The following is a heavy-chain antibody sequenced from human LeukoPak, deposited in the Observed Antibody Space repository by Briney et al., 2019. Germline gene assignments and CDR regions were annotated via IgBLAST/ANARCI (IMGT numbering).Heavy chain of an antibody. CDR3: ATVRRQYDILTGYYPAVVDY. CDR1: GFTFSNYA. D-gene: IGHD3-9*01. J-gene: IGHJ4*02. CDR2: ISYDGSNK. Sequence: GGSLRLSCAASGFTFSNYAMHWVRQAPGKGLEWVAIISYDGSNKYYADSVKGRFTISRGNSKNTLFLQMHNLRPEDTAVYYCATVRRQYDILTGYYPAVVDYWGQGTLVTVSS. V-gene: IGHV3-30*07.